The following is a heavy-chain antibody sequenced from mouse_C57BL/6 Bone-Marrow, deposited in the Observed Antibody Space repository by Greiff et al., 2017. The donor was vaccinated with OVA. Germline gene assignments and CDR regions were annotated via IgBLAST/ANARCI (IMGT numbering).Heavy chain of an antibody. D-gene: IGHD1-1*01. Sequence: VQLQQSGAELVKPGASVKLSCKASGYTFTEYTIHWVKQRSGQGLEWIGWFYPGSGSIKYNEKFKDKATLTADKSSSTVYMELSRLTSEDSAVYVCARHESLLCYGSSYDAMDYWGQGTSVTVSS. J-gene: IGHJ4*01. CDR2: FYPGSGSI. CDR1: GYTFTEYT. CDR3: ARHESLLCYGSSYDAMDY. V-gene: IGHV1-62-2*01.